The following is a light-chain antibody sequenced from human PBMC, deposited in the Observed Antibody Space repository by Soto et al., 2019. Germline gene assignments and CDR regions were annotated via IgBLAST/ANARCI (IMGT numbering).Light chain of an antibody. CDR3: QQYGTSPRT. V-gene: IGKV3D-15*02. CDR2: GAS. Sequence: EIVMTQSPGTLSVSPGERATLSCGASQSVGSNLAWYQQKPGQAPRLLIYGASTRATGIPARFSGSGSGTEFTLSISRLEPEDFAVYYCQQYGTSPRTFGQGTKVEIK. J-gene: IGKJ1*01. CDR1: QSVGSN.